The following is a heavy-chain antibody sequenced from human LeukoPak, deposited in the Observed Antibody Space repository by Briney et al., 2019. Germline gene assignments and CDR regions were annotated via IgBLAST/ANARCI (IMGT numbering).Heavy chain of an antibody. CDR2: INTNTGNP. D-gene: IGHD4-23*01. CDR1: GYSFTSYA. J-gene: IGHJ5*02. CDR3: ASLYGGKGYNWFDP. V-gene: IGHV7-4-1*02. Sequence: ASVKVSCKASGYSFTSYAMNWVRQAPGQGLEWMGWINTNTGNPTYAQGFTGRCVFSLDTSVSTAYLQISSLKAEDTAVYYCASLYGGKGYNWFDPWGQGTLVTVSS.